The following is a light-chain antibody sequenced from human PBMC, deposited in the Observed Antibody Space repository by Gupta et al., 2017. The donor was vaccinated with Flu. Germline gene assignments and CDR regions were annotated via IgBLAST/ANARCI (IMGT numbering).Light chain of an antibody. J-gene: IGKJ5*01. V-gene: IGKV3D-20*01. CDR2: DAS. Sequence: RATLSCGASQSVSSSYLAWYQQKPGLAPRLLIYDASTRATGIADRFSGSGSGTDFTLTISRLEPEDFAVYDCQQYGSSPPVTFGQGTRLEIK. CDR1: QSVSSSY. CDR3: QQYGSSPPVT.